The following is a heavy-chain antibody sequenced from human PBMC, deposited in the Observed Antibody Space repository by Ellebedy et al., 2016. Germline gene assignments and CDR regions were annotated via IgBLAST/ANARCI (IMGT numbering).Heavy chain of an antibody. J-gene: IGHJ5*02. CDR3: ARVYGDSFDP. D-gene: IGHD4-17*01. CDR2: IIPILGKA. Sequence: ASVKVSCKVSGGTFSSYGISWVRQAPGQRLEWMGRIIPILGKASYAQKFQGRVTITADTSTTTAYMELSSLTSEDTAVFYCARVYGDSFDPWGQGTLVTVSS. V-gene: IGHV1-69*10. CDR1: GGTFSSYG.